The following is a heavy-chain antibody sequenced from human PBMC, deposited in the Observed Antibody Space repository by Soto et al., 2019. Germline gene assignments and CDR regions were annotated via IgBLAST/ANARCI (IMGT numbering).Heavy chain of an antibody. CDR2: IFYDGYI. J-gene: IGHJ4*02. D-gene: IGHD6-13*01. Sequence: QLQLQESGPGLVMPSETLSLTCTVSGDSISGSPYFWGWIRQPPGKRLEWIGSIFYDGYILYTPSLRSRVTISVDTSKNQFSLKLASVAAADTATYFCARLQAAVPHYWGQGTLVTVSS. V-gene: IGHV4-39*01. CDR1: GDSISGSPYF. CDR3: ARLQAAVPHY.